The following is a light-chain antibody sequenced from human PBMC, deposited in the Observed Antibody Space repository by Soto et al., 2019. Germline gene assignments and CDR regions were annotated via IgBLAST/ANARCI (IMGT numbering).Light chain of an antibody. CDR2: GAS. CDR1: QSVSSSY. CDR3: QQYGSSLWT. V-gene: IGKV3-20*01. J-gene: IGKJ1*01. Sequence: EIVLTQSPGTLSLSPGERATLSFRASQSVSSSYLAWYQQKPGQAPRLLIYGASSRATGIPDRFSGSVSGTDFTLTISRLEPEDFAVYYCQQYGSSLWTFGQGTKVEI.